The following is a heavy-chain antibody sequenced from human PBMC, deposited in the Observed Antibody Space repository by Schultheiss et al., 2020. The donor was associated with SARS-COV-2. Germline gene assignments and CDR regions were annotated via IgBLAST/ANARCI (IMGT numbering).Heavy chain of an antibody. CDR3: ARDGATSTGNESRKADWYFDL. CDR1: GFTVSSNY. J-gene: IGHJ2*01. D-gene: IGHD1-1*01. CDR2: ISYDGSNK. V-gene: IGHV3-30*03. Sequence: GGSLRLSCAASGFTVSSNYMSWVRLAPGKGLEWVAVISYDGSNKYYADSVKGRFTISRDNSKNTLYLQMNSLRAEDTAVYYCARDGATSTGNESRKADWYFDLWGRGTLVTVSS.